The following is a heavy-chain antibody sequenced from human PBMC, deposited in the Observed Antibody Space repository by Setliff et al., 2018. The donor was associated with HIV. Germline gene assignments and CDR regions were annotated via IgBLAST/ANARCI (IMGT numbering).Heavy chain of an antibody. CDR1: GFTFSSYW. CDR2: IKQDGSEK. CDR3: ARRGRGIAFDI. Sequence: SLKISCAASGFTFSSYWMSWVRQAPGKGLEWVANIKQDGSEKYYVDSVKGRFTISRDNAKNSLYLQMNSLRAEDTAVYYCARRGRGIAFDIWGQGTTVTVS. V-gene: IGHV3-7*01. J-gene: IGHJ3*02. D-gene: IGHD3-16*01.